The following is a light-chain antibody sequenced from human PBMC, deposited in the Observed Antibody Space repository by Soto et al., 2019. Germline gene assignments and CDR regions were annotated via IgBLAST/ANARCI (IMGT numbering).Light chain of an antibody. J-gene: IGLJ1*01. CDR2: RNN. CDR3: TAWDDSLNGRYV. CDR1: SSNIESNF. Sequence: QSVLTQPPSASGTPGQRVTISCSGSSSNIESNFVYWYQQFPGTAPRLLIYRNNQRPSGVPDRFSGSKSGTSPSLAISALRSEDEADYYCTAWDDSLNGRYVFGTGTKVTVL. V-gene: IGLV1-47*01.